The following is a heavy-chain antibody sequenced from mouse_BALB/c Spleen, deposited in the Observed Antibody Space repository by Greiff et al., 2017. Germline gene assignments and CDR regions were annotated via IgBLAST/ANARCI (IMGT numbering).Heavy chain of an antibody. J-gene: IGHJ2*01. V-gene: IGHV1-15*01. Sequence: QVQLQQSGAELVRPGASVTLSCKASGYTFTDYEMHWVKQTPVHGLEWIGAIDPETGGTAYNQKFKGKATLTADKSSSTAYMELRSLTSEDSAVYYCTRRYYGSSSDYWGQGTTLTVSS. CDR2: IDPETGGT. CDR3: TRRYYGSSSDY. D-gene: IGHD1-1*01. CDR1: GYTFTDYE.